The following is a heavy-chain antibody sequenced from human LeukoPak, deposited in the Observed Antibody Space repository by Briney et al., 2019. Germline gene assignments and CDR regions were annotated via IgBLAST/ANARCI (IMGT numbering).Heavy chain of an antibody. CDR1: GFTFSDFY. J-gene: IGHJ4*02. CDR3: ARWPHCQDF. V-gene: IGHV3-7*03. Sequence: PGGSLRLSCAASGFTFSDFYMSWVRQAPGKGLEWVANINKDGSEEKYVDPVKGRFTISRDNAKNSLYLQMSSLRADDTAVYYCARWPHCQDFWGRGTRVTVSS. CDR2: INKDGSEE.